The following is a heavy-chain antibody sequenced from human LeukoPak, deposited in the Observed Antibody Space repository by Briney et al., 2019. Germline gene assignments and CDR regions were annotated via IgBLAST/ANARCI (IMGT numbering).Heavy chain of an antibody. CDR2: IKEDGSEK. D-gene: IGHD2-15*01. V-gene: IGHV3-7*01. Sequence: PGRSLRPSCAAAAFTFTSNCMGWLRQTPREGLEGVSNIKEDGSEKYYVDSVTGRFTFSRDTAKTSLYLQMNSLRAEDTAVYYCATHRLPGASDLWGQGTMVTVSS. CDR1: AFTFTSNC. CDR3: ATHRLPGASDL. J-gene: IGHJ3*01.